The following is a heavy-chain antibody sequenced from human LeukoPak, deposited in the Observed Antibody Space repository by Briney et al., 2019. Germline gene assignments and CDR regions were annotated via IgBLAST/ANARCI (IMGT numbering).Heavy chain of an antibody. V-gene: IGHV3-30*02. Sequence: GGSLRLSCAASGFTFSSYGMHWVRQAPGKGLEWVAFIRYDGSNKYYADSVKGRFTISRDNSKNTLYLQMNSLRAEDTAVYYWAKDHWDGYGNSGDYWGQEPLVPFSS. CDR3: AKDHWDGYGNSGDY. D-gene: IGHD4-23*01. CDR2: IRYDGSNK. CDR1: GFTFSSYG. J-gene: IGHJ4*02.